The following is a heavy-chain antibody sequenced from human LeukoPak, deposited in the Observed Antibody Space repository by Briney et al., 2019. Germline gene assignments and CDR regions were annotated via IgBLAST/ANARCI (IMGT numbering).Heavy chain of an antibody. CDR2: IYYSGNT. CDR3: ARHRVVGTFLIDY. V-gene: IGHV4-59*08. D-gene: IGHD6-19*01. CDR1: GGSISSYY. J-gene: IGHJ4*02. Sequence: SETLSLTCTVSGGSISSYYWSWIRQPPGKGLEWIGYIYYSGNTNYNPSLKSRVTISVDTSKNQFSLKLSSVTAADTAVYYCARHRVVGTFLIDYWGQGTLATVST.